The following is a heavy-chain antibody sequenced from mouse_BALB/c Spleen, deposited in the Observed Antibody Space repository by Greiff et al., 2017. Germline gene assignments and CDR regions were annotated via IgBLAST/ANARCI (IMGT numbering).Heavy chain of an antibody. CDR1: GFNIKDTY. V-gene: IGHV14-3*02. J-gene: IGHJ4*01. D-gene: IGHD2-2*01. CDR3: AREGSYGYDWAMDY. CDR2: IDPANGNT. Sequence: EVKLQQSGAELVKPGASVKLSCTASGFNIKDTYMHWVKQRPEQGLEWIGRIDPANGNTKYDPKFQGKATITADTSSNTAYLQLSSLTSEDTAVYYCAREGSYGYDWAMDYWGQGTSVTVSS.